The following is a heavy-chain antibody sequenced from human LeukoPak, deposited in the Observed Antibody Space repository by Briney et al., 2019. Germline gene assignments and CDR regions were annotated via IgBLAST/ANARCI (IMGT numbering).Heavy chain of an antibody. CDR1: VFLHKLYS. V-gene: IGHV3-23*01. D-gene: IGHD1-26*01. Sequence: PGGSLRLPCGVWVFLHKLYSQLGATQAPGKGLEWVSAISGSGGRTYYADSVKGRFTISRDNSKNTLYLQMNSLRAEDTAVYYGERRATPSSANDYSEQGPVDTVSS. CDR3: ERRATPSSANDY. CDR2: ISGSGGRT. J-gene: IGHJ4*02.